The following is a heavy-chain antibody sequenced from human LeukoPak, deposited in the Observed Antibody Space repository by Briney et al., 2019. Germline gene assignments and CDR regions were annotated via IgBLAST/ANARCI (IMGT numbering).Heavy chain of an antibody. V-gene: IGHV4-4*02. J-gene: IGHJ4*02. CDR2: IYHSGST. CDR1: GGSISSSNW. D-gene: IGHD6-13*01. Sequence: SETLSLTCAVSGGSISSSNWWSWVRQPPGKGLEWIGEIYHSGSTNYNPSLKSRVTISVDKSKSQFSLKLSSVTAADTAVYYCAGDLAAAGLALLCRGQGTLVTVSS. CDR3: AGDLAAAGLALLC.